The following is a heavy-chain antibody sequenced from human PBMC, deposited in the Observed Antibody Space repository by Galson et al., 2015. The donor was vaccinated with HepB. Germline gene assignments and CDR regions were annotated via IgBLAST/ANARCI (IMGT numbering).Heavy chain of an antibody. CDR2: VIPMFDTT. Sequence: SVKVSCKASGATFGSYAFSWVRQAPGQGLEWMGGVIPMFDTTHYAQKFQDRVTISADESTSSAYLELRGLRSEDTAVYYCAADGGSRIDYGDYMD. CDR1: GATFGSYA. D-gene: IGHD4-17*01. V-gene: IGHV1-69*13. J-gene: IGHJ6*03. CDR3: AADGGSRIDYGDYMD.